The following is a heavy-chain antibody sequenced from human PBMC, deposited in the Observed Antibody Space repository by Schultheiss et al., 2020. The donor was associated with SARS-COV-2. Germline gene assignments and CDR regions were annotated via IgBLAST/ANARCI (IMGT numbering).Heavy chain of an antibody. V-gene: IGHV1-2*02. J-gene: IGHJ4*02. Sequence: ASVKVSCKASGYTFTGYYMHWVRQAPGQGLEWMGWINPNSGGTNYAQKFQGRVTMTRDTSISTAYMELSRLRSDDTAVYYCARDQRDYGGNSDFDYWGQGTLVTVSS. CDR1: GYTFTGYY. D-gene: IGHD4-23*01. CDR3: ARDQRDYGGNSDFDY. CDR2: INPNSGGT.